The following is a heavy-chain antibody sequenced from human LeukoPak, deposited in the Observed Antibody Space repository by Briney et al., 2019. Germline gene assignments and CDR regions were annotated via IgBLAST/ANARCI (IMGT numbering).Heavy chain of an antibody. CDR3: ARDILTGSQSRFQH. D-gene: IGHD3-9*01. J-gene: IGHJ1*01. CDR1: GFTFSNYG. CDR2: IRFDGSEK. V-gene: IGHV3-30*02. Sequence: PGGSLRLSCAASGFTFSNYGMHWVRQAPGKGLEWVAFIRFDGSEKYYADSVKGRFTISRDNAKNSLYLQMNSLRAEDTAVYYCARDILTGSQSRFQHWGQGTLVTVSS.